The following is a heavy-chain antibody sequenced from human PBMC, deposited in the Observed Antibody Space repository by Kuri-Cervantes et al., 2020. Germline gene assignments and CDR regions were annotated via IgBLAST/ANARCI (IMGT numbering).Heavy chain of an antibody. CDR2: VSWNGSRT. CDR3: AILAAAVSY. D-gene: IGHD6-13*01. Sequence: GGSLRLSCAASGFTFSSYGMHWVRQAPGKGLEWVSGVSWNGSRTHYADSVKGRFTIPRDNSKNTLYLQMNSLRAEDTAVYYCAILAAAVSYWGQGTLVTVSS. CDR1: GFTFSSYG. J-gene: IGHJ4*02. V-gene: IGHV3-NL1*01.